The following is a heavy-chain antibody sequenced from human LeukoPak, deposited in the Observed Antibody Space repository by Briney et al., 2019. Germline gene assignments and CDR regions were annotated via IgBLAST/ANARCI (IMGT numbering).Heavy chain of an antibody. J-gene: IGHJ4*02. V-gene: IGHV3-66*01. Sequence: GGSLRLSCAASGFNVRRKYMSWVRQAPGKGLELVSALYSSGNTSYADPVKGRFSSSRDNAKNSLYLQMNSLRAEDTAVYYCARGLTGIVGATSDYWGQGTLVTVSS. CDR3: ARGLTGIVGATSDY. CDR2: LYSSGNT. D-gene: IGHD1-26*01. CDR1: GFNVRRKY.